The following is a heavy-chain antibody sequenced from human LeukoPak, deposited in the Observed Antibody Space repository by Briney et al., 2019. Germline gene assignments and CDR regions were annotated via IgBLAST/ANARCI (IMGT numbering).Heavy chain of an antibody. J-gene: IGHJ4*02. CDR2: ISAYNGNT. D-gene: IGHD6-19*01. CDR3: ARSSGIAVMDYFDY. V-gene: IGHV1-18*01. Sequence: ASVKVSCKASGYTFTSYGISWVRQAPGQGLEWMGWISAYNGNTNYAQKLQGRVTMTTDTSTSTAYMELRSLRSDDTAVYYCARSSGIAVMDYFDYWGQGTLVTVSS. CDR1: GYTFTSYG.